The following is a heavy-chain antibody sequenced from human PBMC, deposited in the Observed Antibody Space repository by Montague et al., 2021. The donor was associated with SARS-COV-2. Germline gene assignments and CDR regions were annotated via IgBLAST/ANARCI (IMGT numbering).Heavy chain of an antibody. D-gene: IGHD5-12*01. V-gene: IGHV2-5*02. CDR3: AHRPTLYSGYVASPFDP. CDR1: GFSLSTSGVG. CDR2: IYWDDDK. J-gene: IGHJ5*02. Sequence: PALGKPTQTLTLTCTFSGFSLSTSGVGVGWIRQPPGKALEWLALIYWDDDKRYSPSLKSRLTITKDTSKNQVVLTMTNMDPVDTATYYCAHRPTLYSGYVASPFDPWGQGTQVTVSS.